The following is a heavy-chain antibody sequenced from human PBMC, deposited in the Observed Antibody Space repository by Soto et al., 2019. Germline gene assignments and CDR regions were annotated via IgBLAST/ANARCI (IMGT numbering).Heavy chain of an antibody. CDR3: ARGYYDILTGYWYFDY. Sequence: SETLSLTCTVSGGSISGDYWSWLRQKQGKGLEWIGYIYHSGSTNYNPSLKSRVTISVDRSKNQFSLKLSSVTAADTAVYYCARGYYDILTGYWYFDYWGQGTLVTVSS. D-gene: IGHD3-9*01. CDR1: GGSISGDY. J-gene: IGHJ4*02. CDR2: IYHSGST. V-gene: IGHV4-59*12.